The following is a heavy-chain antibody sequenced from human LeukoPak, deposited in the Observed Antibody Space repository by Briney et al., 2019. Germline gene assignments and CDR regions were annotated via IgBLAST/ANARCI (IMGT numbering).Heavy chain of an antibody. CDR1: GFTFSSYW. D-gene: IGHD3-10*01. Sequence: GGSLRLSCAASGFTFSSYWMSWVRQAPGKGPEWVANIKQDGSEKYYVDSVKGRFTISRDNAKNSLYLQMNSLRAEDTAVYYCAREGKLKVRGVIRRAAFDVWGQGTMVTVSS. J-gene: IGHJ3*01. CDR2: IKQDGSEK. CDR3: AREGKLKVRGVIRRAAFDV. V-gene: IGHV3-7*03.